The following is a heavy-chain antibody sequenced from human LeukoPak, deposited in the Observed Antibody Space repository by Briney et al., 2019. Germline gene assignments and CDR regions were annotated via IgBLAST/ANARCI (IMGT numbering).Heavy chain of an antibody. CDR2: IKQDGSEK. D-gene: IGHD3-9*01. J-gene: IGHJ6*03. Sequence: QTGGSLRLSCAASGFTFDHYLMSWVRQAPGKGLEWVANIKQDGSEKYYVDSVKGRFTISRDNAKNSLYLQMNSLRAEDTAVYYCARDLSYYDILTGEEDYYYMDVWGKGTTVTVSS. V-gene: IGHV3-7*01. CDR1: GFTFDHYL. CDR3: ARDLSYYDILTGEEDYYYMDV.